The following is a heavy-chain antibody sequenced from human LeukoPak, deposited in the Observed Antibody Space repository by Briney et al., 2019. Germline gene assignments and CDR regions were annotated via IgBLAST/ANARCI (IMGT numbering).Heavy chain of an antibody. V-gene: IGHV2-5*02. J-gene: IGHJ4*02. CDR2: IYWDDDK. CDR3: ARIRSGSYYQYYFDY. CDR1: GFSLSTSGVG. D-gene: IGHD1-26*01. Sequence: ESGPTLVKPTQTLTLTCTFSGFSLSTSGVGVGWIRQPPGKALEWLALIYWDDDKRYSPSLKSRLTITKDTSKNQVVLTMTNMDPVDTATYYCARIRSGSYYQYYFDYWGQGTLVTVSS.